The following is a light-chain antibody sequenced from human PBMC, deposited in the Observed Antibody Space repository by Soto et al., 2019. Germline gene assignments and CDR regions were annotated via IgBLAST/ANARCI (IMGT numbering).Light chain of an antibody. Sequence: DIQVTHSPPTLSASVVYRVTITFRSSQTISTWMAWYQQKPGKAPKLLVYDASTLQSGVASRFSGSGSGTEFTLIISGLQLDDSATYYCQQYTNTNNPWMFGQGTKVDIK. V-gene: IGKV1-5*01. CDR3: QQYTNTNNPWM. J-gene: IGKJ1*01. CDR1: QTISTW. CDR2: DAS.